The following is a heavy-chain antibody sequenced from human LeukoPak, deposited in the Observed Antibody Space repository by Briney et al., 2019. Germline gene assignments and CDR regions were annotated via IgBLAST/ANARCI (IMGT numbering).Heavy chain of an antibody. J-gene: IGHJ4*02. CDR2: IDNAGSIT. CDR3: ARDGVAGTRFDY. Sequence: PGGSLRLSCAASGFTFSNYWIHWVRQAPGKGLVWVSRIDNAGSITTYADSVKGRFTISRDNAENTLYLQMNSLRVEDTAVYYCARDGVAGTRFDYWGQGPWSPSPQ. V-gene: IGHV3-74*03. D-gene: IGHD6-19*01. CDR1: GFTFSNYW.